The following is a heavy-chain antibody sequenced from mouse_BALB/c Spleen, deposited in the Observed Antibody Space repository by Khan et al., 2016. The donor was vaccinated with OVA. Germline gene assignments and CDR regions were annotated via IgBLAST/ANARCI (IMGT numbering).Heavy chain of an antibody. J-gene: IGHJ4*01. Sequence: QVQLKESGPGLVAPSQSLSITCTVSGFSLTRYGVSWVRQPPGKGLEWLGVIWGDGSTNYHSALISRLSISKDNSKSQVFLKLNSLQTDDTATYYDDSCMITEEYYAMDYWGQGTSVTVSS. CDR1: GFSLTRYG. CDR3: DSCMITEEYYAMDY. D-gene: IGHD2-4*01. V-gene: IGHV2-3*01. CDR2: IWGDGST.